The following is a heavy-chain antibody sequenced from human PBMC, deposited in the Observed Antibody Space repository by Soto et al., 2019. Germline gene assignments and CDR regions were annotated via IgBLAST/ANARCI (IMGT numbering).Heavy chain of an antibody. CDR1: GFTFSSYS. CDR2: ISSSSSYI. V-gene: IGHV3-21*01. J-gene: IGHJ4*02. D-gene: IGHD5-18*01. CDR3: ARDQPRYSYGYGLGY. Sequence: PGGSLRLSCAASGFTFSSYSMNWVRQAPGKGLEWVSSISSSSSYIYYADSVKGRFTISRDNAKSSLYLQMNSLRAEDTAVYYCARDQPRYSYGYGLGYWGQGTLVTVSS.